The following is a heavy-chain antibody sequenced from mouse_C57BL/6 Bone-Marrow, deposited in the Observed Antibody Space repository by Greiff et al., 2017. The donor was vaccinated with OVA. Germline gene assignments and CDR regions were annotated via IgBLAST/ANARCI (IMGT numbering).Heavy chain of an antibody. J-gene: IGHJ2*01. D-gene: IGHD1-1*01. CDR3: ARYTYYGSSYCFDY. Sequence: DVQLQESGGGLVQPGGSLSLSCAASGFTFTDYYMSWVRQPPGKALEWLGFIRNKANGYTTEYSASVKGRFTISRDNSQSILYLQMNALRAEDSATYYCARYTYYGSSYCFDYWGQGTTLTVSS. CDR2: IRNKANGYTT. CDR1: GFTFTDYY. V-gene: IGHV7-3*01.